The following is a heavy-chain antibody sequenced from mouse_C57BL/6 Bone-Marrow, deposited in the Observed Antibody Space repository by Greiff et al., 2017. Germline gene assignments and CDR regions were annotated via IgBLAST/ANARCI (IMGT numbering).Heavy chain of an antibody. V-gene: IGHV2-2*01. CDR3: ARNWVYAMDY. D-gene: IGHD4-1*01. CDR1: GFSLTSYG. J-gene: IGHJ4*01. Sequence: VQLQQSGPGLVQPSQSLSITCTVSGFSLTSYGVHWVRQSPGKGLEWLGVIWSGGSTDYNAAFISRLSISKDNSKSQVFFKMNSQQADDTAIYYCARNWVYAMDYWGQGTSVTVSS. CDR2: IWSGGST.